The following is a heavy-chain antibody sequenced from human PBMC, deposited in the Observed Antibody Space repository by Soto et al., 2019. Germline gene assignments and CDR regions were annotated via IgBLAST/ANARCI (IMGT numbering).Heavy chain of an antibody. V-gene: IGHV4-61*01. CDR2: IYYSGST. Sequence: QVQLQESGPGLVKPSETLSLTCTVSGGSVSSGCYYWSWIRQPPGKGLEWIGYIYYSGSTNYNPSLKSRVTISVDTSKNQCSLKLSSVTAADTAVYYCARGIAVAVDYWGQGPLVTVSS. CDR1: GGSVSSGCYY. D-gene: IGHD6-19*01. CDR3: ARGIAVAVDY. J-gene: IGHJ4*02.